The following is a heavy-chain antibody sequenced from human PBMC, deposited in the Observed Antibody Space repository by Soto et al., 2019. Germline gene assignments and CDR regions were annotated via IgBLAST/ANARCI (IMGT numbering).Heavy chain of an antibody. CDR1: GGSISSNNW. CDR2: IYHRGNT. Sequence: QVQLQESGPGLVKPSGTLSLTCAVSGGSISSNNWWSWVRQPPGKGLEWIGEIYHRGNTNYNPSLKGRATMSVDKSQSQFSLNLGSLTAAETGVYYCAGQVDTTYTYNYWGQGTLVTVSS. CDR3: AGQVDTTYTYNY. J-gene: IGHJ4*02. D-gene: IGHD1-20*01. V-gene: IGHV4-4*02.